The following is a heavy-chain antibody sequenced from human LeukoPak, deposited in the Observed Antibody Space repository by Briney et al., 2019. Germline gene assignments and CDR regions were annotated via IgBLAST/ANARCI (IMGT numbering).Heavy chain of an antibody. Sequence: PSETLSLTCAVYGGSFSGYYWSWIRQHPGKGLEWIGEINHSGSTNYNPSLKSRVTISVDTSKNQFSLKLSSVTAADTAVYYCARVPRGSSSPYYYYYGMDVWGQGTTVTVSS. CDR2: INHSGST. CDR3: ARVPRGSSSPYYYYYGMDV. CDR1: GGSFSGYY. V-gene: IGHV4-34*01. J-gene: IGHJ6*02. D-gene: IGHD6-6*01.